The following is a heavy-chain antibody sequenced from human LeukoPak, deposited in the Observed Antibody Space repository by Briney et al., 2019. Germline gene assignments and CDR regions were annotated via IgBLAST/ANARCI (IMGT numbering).Heavy chain of an antibody. V-gene: IGHV1-2*02. Sequence: GASVKVSCKASGYTFTGYYMHWVRQAPGQGLEWMGWINPNSGGTNYAQNFQGRVTMTRDTSISTAYMELSRLRSDDTAVYFCARDIERFDYVWGSYRYMDYWGQGTLVTVSS. CDR1: GYTFTGYY. D-gene: IGHD3-16*02. CDR3: ARDIERFDYVWGSYRYMDY. CDR2: INPNSGGT. J-gene: IGHJ4*02.